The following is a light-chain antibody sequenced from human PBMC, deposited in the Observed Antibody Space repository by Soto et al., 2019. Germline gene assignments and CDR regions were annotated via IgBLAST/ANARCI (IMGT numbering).Light chain of an antibody. CDR3: QQYNSYPWT. Sequence: DIQMTQSPSTLSASVGDRVTITCRASQRISSWLAWYQQKPGKAPKFLIYDASSLESGVPSRFSGSGSGTQFTLTITSLQPDDFAAYYCQQYNSYPWTFGQGTKVAIK. CDR1: QRISSW. V-gene: IGKV1-5*01. CDR2: DAS. J-gene: IGKJ1*01.